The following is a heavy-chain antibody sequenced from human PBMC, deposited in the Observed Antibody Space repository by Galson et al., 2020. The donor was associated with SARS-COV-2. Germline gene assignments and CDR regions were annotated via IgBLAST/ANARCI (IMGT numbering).Heavy chain of an antibody. V-gene: IGHV4-4*02. D-gene: IGHD3-22*01. Sequence: SETLSLTCAVSGDSVTNPNWWTWVRQSPDKGLEWIGEISDTGTTNYNPSLKSRVTMSLDQAKNQFSLRLTSVSDADTAIYYCAREWGQQMIVDSCGPGTLVAVSP. CDR3: AREWGQQMIVDS. CDR2: ISDTGTT. CDR1: GDSVTNPNW. J-gene: IGHJ4*02.